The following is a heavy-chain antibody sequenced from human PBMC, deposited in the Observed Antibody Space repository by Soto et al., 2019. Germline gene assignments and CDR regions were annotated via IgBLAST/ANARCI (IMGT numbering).Heavy chain of an antibody. V-gene: IGHV1-18*04. CDR1: GYTFTSYG. J-gene: IGHJ6*02. D-gene: IGHD3-22*01. CDR3: ARSSGDYYDSSPASGMDV. Sequence: VASVKVSCKASGYTFTSYGISWVRQAPGQGLEWMGWISAYNGNTNYAQKLQGRVTMTTDTSTSTAYMELRSLRSDDTAVYYCARSSGDYYDSSPASGMDVWGQGTTVTVSS. CDR2: ISAYNGNT.